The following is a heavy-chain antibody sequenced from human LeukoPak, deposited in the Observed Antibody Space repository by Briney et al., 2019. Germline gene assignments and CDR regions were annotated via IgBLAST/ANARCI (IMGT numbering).Heavy chain of an antibody. V-gene: IGHV4-61*02. CDR2: IYTSGST. D-gene: IGHD6-6*01. CDR3: ARAFFGYSSSAVGD. J-gene: IGHJ4*02. CDR1: GGSIYSGSYF. Sequence: SETLSLTCTVSGGSIYSGSYFWSSIRQPAGKGLEWIGRIYTSGSTNYNPSLKSRVTISVDTSKNQFSLKLSSVTAADRAVYYCARAFFGYSSSAVGDWGQGTLVTVSS.